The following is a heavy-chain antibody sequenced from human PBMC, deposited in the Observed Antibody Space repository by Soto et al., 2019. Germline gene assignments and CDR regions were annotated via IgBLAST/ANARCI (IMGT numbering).Heavy chain of an antibody. CDR3: ARDASATDYYYYGMDV. CDR1: GGSVSSGNYY. D-gene: IGHD6-13*01. J-gene: IGHJ6*02. V-gene: IGHV4-61*01. CDR2: IYYSGST. Sequence: QVQLQESGTGLVKPSETLSITCTVSGGSVSSGNYYWSWIRQPPGKGLEWIAYIYYSGSTNYNPSLESRVTISVDTSKNQFSLKLSSVTAADTAVYYWARDASATDYYYYGMDVWGQGTTVTVSS.